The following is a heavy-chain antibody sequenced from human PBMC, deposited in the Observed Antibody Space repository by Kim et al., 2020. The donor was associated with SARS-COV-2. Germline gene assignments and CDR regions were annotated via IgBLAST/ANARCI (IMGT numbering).Heavy chain of an antibody. CDR1: GFTFSSYA. J-gene: IGHJ4*02. D-gene: IGHD2-15*01. CDR2: ISYDGSNK. Sequence: GGSLRLSCAASGFTFSSYAMHWVRQAPGKGLEWVAVISYDGSNKYYADSVKGRFTISRDNSKNTLYLQMNSLRAEDTAVYYCARDKGVDDFDYWGQGTLV. CDR3: ARDKGVDDFDY. V-gene: IGHV3-30*04.